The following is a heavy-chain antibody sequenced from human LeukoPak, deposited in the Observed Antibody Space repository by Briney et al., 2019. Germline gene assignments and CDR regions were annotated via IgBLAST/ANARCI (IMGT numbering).Heavy chain of an antibody. CDR3: ARVAGYSSGWLAFDY. V-gene: IGHV3-48*03. CDR1: GFTFSSYE. CDR2: ISSSGSTI. D-gene: IGHD6-19*01. Sequence: GGSLRLSCGASGFTFSSYEMNWVRQAPGKGLEWVSYISSSGSTIYYADSVKGRFTISRDNAKNSLYLQMNSLRAEDTAVYYCARVAGYSSGWLAFDYWGQGTLVTVSS. J-gene: IGHJ4*02.